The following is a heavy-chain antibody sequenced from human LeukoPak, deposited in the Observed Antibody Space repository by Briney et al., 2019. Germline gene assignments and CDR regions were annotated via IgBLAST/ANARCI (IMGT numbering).Heavy chain of an antibody. CDR3: TTLGYHLDS. Sequence: GGSLRLSCAASGFDFGAYEMNWVSQAPGKGLEWVAYFAGSDTTTYYADSVKGRFIISRDNARNSLYLQMNSLRAEDTALYYCTTLGYHLDSWGQGTLVTVSS. V-gene: IGHV3-48*03. J-gene: IGHJ4*02. D-gene: IGHD3-22*01. CDR2: FAGSDTTT. CDR1: GFDFGAYE.